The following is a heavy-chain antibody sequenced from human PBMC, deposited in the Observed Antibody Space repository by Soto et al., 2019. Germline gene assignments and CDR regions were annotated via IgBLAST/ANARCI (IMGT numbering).Heavy chain of an antibody. CDR1: GFAFNNQD. Sequence: GGSLRLSCAASGFAFNNQDMCWVRQAPGKGLEWVSGISADGTRAYYRDSVRGRFSISRDNSNNMLYLQMHSLRADDTARYYCAKDAPRPNGWFLFDHRGQGIVVTVSS. J-gene: IGHJ4*02. CDR2: ISADGTRA. CDR3: AKDAPRPNGWFLFDH. V-gene: IGHV3-23*01. D-gene: IGHD6-19*01.